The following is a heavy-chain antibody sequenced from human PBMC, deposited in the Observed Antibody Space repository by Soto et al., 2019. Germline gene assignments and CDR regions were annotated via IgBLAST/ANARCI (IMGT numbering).Heavy chain of an antibody. CDR3: ASGVYGMDV. CDR2: TRNKANSYTT. V-gene: IGHV3-72*01. Sequence: EVQLVESGGGLIQPGGSLRLSCAASGFTFSDHYMDWVRQAPGKGLEWVGRTRNKANSYTTEYAASVKGRFTISRDDSKNSLYLQMNSLKTEDTAVYYCASGVYGMDVWGQGTTVTVSS. CDR1: GFTFSDHY. J-gene: IGHJ6*02.